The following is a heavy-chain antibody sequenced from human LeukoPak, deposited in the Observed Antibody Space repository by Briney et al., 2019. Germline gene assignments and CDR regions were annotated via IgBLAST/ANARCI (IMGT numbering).Heavy chain of an antibody. Sequence: QPGRSLRLSCAASGLTFSRYAMHWVRQARGKGLEWVAAISKDGNSRSYADSVKGRFTISRDNSKNTLYLQMNSLRAEDTAVYYCAKFYDISTGYFDCWGQGTLVTVSS. CDR2: ISKDGNSR. V-gene: IGHV3-30*07. CDR1: GLTFSRYA. J-gene: IGHJ4*02. D-gene: IGHD3-9*01. CDR3: AKFYDISTGYFDC.